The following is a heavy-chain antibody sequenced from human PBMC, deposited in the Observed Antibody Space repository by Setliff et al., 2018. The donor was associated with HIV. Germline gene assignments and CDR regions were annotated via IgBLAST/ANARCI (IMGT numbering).Heavy chain of an antibody. J-gene: IGHJ4*02. Sequence: GGSLRLSCAASGFTFSSYWMHWVRQAPGKGLVWVSRINSDGSSTSYADSVKGRFTISRDNAKNTLYLQMNSLRAEDTAVYYCARGEHFWSGYYPGPSYDYWGQGTLVTVSS. D-gene: IGHD3-3*02. CDR1: GFTFSSYW. V-gene: IGHV3-74*01. CDR2: INSDGSST. CDR3: ARGEHFWSGYYPGPSYDY.